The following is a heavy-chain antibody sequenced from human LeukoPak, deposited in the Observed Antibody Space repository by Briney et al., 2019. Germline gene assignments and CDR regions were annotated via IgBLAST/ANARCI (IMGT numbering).Heavy chain of an antibody. D-gene: IGHD3-16*01. CDR2: IYTSGST. J-gene: IGHJ4*02. CDR1: GGSISSGSYY. Sequence: SETLSLTCTVSGGSISSGSYYWSWIRQPAGKGLEWIGRIYTSGSTNYNPSLKSRVTMSVDTSKNQFSLKLSSVTAADTAVYYCARALGVRYYFDYWGQGTLGTVSS. V-gene: IGHV4-61*02. CDR3: ARALGVRYYFDY.